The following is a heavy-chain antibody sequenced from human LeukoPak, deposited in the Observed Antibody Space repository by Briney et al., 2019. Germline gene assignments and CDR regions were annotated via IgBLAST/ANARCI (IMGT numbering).Heavy chain of an antibody. J-gene: IGHJ4*02. D-gene: IGHD3-10*01. CDR2: INSDGSST. Sequence: GGSLRLSCAPSGFTFRSYWMHWVRQAPGKGLVWVSRINSDGSSTSYADSVKGRFTISRDNAKNTLYLQMNSLRAEDTAVYHCARGTGEFLRDWGQGTLVTVSS. CDR3: ARGTGEFLRD. V-gene: IGHV3-74*01. CDR1: GFTFRSYW.